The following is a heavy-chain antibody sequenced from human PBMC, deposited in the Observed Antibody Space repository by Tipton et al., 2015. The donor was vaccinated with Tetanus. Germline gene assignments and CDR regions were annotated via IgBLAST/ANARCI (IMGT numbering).Heavy chain of an antibody. CDR1: GFTFNSYA. CDR2: AYSGGTYI. J-gene: IGHJ4*02. Sequence: SLRLSCAASGFTFNSYAMNWVRQAPGKGLEWVSVAYSGGTYIYYADSVKGRFTISRDNAKNSLYLQMISLRAEDTAVYSCARGMAEASNCGGDCYSDYWGQGTLVTVSS. V-gene: IGHV3-21*01. D-gene: IGHD2-21*02. CDR3: ARGMAEASNCGGDCYSDY.